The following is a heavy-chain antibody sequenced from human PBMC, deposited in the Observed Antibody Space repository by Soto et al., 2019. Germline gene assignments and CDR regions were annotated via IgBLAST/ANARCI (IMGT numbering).Heavy chain of an antibody. Sequence: GGSLRLSCAASGFTFSSYAMSWVRQAPGKGLEWVSAIGGSGGSTYHADFVKGRFTISRDNSKNTLYLQMNSLRVEDTAVYYCAKTAEAVAGTVCDYWGQGTLVTVSS. V-gene: IGHV3-23*01. J-gene: IGHJ4*02. CDR3: AKTAEAVAGTVCDY. CDR2: IGGSGGST. CDR1: GFTFSSYA. D-gene: IGHD6-19*01.